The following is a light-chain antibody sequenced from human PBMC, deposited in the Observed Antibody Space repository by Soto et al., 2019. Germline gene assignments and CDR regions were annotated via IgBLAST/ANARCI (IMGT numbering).Light chain of an antibody. Sequence: DIHTHQYHSSLSASVGDISNITGRASQSISGWLAWYKKNQGKAPKLLIYNDYSLKSGVPSRFSGSGFGTEFTLTISSLQPDESAADDGQTYNQYSRTFVQCTQGEIK. J-gene: IGKJ1*01. V-gene: IGKV1-5*01. CDR2: NDY. CDR3: QTYNQYSRT. CDR1: QSISGW.